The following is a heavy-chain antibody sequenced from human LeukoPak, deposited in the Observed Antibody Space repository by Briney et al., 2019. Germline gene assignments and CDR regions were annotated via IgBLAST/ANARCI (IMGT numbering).Heavy chain of an antibody. CDR1: GYSISSGYY. V-gene: IGHV4-38-2*02. Sequence: SETLSLTCTVSGYSISSGYYWGWLRQPPGKGLEWIGSIYHSGSTYYNPSLKSQVTISVDTSKNQFSLKLTSVTAADTAVYYCARVTWFPGTSYYYMDVWGKGTTVTVSS. D-gene: IGHD1-1*01. CDR3: ARVTWFPGTSYYYMDV. CDR2: IYHSGST. J-gene: IGHJ6*03.